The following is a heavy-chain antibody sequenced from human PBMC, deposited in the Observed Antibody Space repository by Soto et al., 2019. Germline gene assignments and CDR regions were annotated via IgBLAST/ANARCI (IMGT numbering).Heavy chain of an antibody. CDR3: ARVTEFYYGGTGHYEY. J-gene: IGHJ4*02. CDR2: ISSGGGI. V-gene: IGHV3-48*03. D-gene: IGHD3-22*01. Sequence: PGGSLRLSCAASGFTVSSFEMNWVRQAPGKGLEWLSYISSGGGIYYADSVKGRFTISRDNAKNSLYLQVNSLRADDTAVYYCARVTEFYYGGTGHYEYWGLGTLVTVSS. CDR1: GFTVSSFE.